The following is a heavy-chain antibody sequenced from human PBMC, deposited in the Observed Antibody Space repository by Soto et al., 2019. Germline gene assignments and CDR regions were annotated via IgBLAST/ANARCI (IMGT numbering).Heavy chain of an antibody. D-gene: IGHD1-26*01. V-gene: IGHV3-15*07. CDR2: IKSKIDGGTA. CDR1: SVSNAW. J-gene: IGHJ5*02. Sequence: SVSNAWMNWVRQAPGKGLEWVGRIKSKIDGGTADYAAPVKGRFTILRDDSKNTLYLQMNSLKTEDTAVYYCRGSYDPWDQGTLVTVSS. CDR3: RGSYDP.